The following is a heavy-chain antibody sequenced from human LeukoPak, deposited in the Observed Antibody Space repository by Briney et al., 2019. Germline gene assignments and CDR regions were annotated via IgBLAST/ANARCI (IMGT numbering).Heavy chain of an antibody. J-gene: IGHJ4*02. Sequence: GGSLRLSCAASGFTFSNYWMTWVRQAPGKGLEWVANIKQDGSEKYYVDSVKGRFTISRDNAKNSLYLQMNSLRAEDTAVYYCARDIAAAGVFDYWGQGTLVTVSS. CDR3: ARDIAAAGVFDY. V-gene: IGHV3-7*01. D-gene: IGHD6-13*01. CDR1: GFTFSNYW. CDR2: IKQDGSEK.